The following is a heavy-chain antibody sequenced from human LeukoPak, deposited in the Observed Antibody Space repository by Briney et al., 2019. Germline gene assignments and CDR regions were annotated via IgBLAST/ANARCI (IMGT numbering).Heavy chain of an antibody. D-gene: IGHD3-16*01. J-gene: IGHJ4*02. CDR1: GFTFSAYA. CDR3: ARNYD. CDR2: INEDGSER. Sequence: PGGSLRLSCEASGFTFSAYAMTWVRQAPGKGLEWVANINEDGSERFYVDSVKGRFTISRDNAKNSLYLQINSLRAEDTAVYYCARNYDWGQGTLVTVSS. V-gene: IGHV3-7*04.